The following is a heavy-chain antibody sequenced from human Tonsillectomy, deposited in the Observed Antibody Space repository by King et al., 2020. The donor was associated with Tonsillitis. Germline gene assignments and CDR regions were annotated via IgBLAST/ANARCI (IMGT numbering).Heavy chain of an antibody. V-gene: IGHV3-21*01. CDR3: ARVLFLYRSATINWFDP. J-gene: IGHJ5*02. D-gene: IGHD3-16*02. CDR2: ISSSSSDI. CDR1: GFTFNSYS. Sequence: VQLVESGGGLVKPGGSLRLSCAASGFTFNSYSMSWVRQAPGKGLEWVSSISSSSSDIYYVDSVKGRFTISRDNAKNSLYLQMNSLRAEDTDVYYCARVLFLYRSATINWFDPWGQGTLVTVSS.